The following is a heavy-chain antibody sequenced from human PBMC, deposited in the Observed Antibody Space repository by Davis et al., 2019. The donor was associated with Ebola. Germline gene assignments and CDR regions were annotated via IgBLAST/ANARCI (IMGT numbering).Heavy chain of an antibody. Sequence: ASVTVSRKTSRYTFTNYGITWVRQAPGQGLVRTESIHPHNGNTIHAQNVKGRVTMTTDTSTSTAYIEVRSLRSDDTAVYYCARAQFPATSYHWGQGTLVSVSS. J-gene: IGHJ5*02. D-gene: IGHD3-10*01. CDR1: RYTFTNYG. CDR2: IHPHNGNT. CDR3: ARAQFPATSYH. V-gene: IGHV1-18*04.